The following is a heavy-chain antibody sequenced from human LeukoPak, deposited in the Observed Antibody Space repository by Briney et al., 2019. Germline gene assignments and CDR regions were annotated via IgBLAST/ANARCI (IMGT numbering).Heavy chain of an antibody. V-gene: IGHV3-21*01. CDR3: ARESVYYDSSDYFDY. J-gene: IGHJ4*02. Sequence: PGRSLRLSCAASGFTFSSYSMNWVRQAPGKGLEWVSSISSSSSYIYYADSVKGRFTISRDNAKNSLYLQMNSLRAEDTAVYYCARESVYYDSSDYFDYWGQGTLVTVSS. CDR1: GFTFSSYS. CDR2: ISSSSSYI. D-gene: IGHD3-22*01.